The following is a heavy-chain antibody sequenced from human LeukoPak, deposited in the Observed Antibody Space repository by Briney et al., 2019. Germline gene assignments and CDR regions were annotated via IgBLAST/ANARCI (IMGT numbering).Heavy chain of an antibody. CDR3: ARHRYQLLARNWFDP. J-gene: IGHJ5*02. Sequence: KPSETLSLTCTVSGGSISSSSYYWGWIRQPPGKGLEWIGSIYYSGSTYYNPSLKSRVTISVDTSKNQFSLKLSSVTAADTAVYYCARHRYQLLARNWFDPWGQGALVTVSS. CDR2: IYYSGST. D-gene: IGHD2-2*01. V-gene: IGHV4-39*01. CDR1: GGSISSSSYY.